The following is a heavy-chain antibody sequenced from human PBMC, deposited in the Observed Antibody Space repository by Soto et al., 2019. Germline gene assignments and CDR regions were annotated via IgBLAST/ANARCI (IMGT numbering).Heavy chain of an antibody. CDR2: ITSDTKTI. V-gene: IGHV3-48*02. Sequence: EVQWVESGGDLVQRGGSLRLSCVASGFTFSGYSMNWVRQASGKGLEWFSYITSDTKTIKYADSVKGRFTISRDNAKNSVYLQMNSLRDEDTAVYYCARSVEGHFDYWGQGTVVTVSS. CDR3: ARSVEGHFDY. CDR1: GFTFSGYS. J-gene: IGHJ4*02. D-gene: IGHD6-19*01.